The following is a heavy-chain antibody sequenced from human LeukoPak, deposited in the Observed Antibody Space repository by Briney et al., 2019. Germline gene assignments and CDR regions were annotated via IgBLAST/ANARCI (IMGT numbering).Heavy chain of an antibody. V-gene: IGHV4-30-4*01. CDR3: ARDAYYYDTRAALDI. CDR2: IYYSGST. Sequence: SETLSLTCTVSGGSISSGDYYWSWIRQPPGKGLEWIGYIYYSGSTYYNPSLKSRVTISVDTSKNQFSLKLSSVTAADTAVYYRARDAYYYDTRAALDIWGQGTMVTVSS. J-gene: IGHJ3*02. CDR1: GGSISSGDYY. D-gene: IGHD3-22*01.